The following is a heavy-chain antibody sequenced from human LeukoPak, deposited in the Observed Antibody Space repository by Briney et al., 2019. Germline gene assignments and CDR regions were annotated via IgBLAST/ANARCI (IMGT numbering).Heavy chain of an antibody. CDR1: GGSISSYY. CDR3: VRTSRGTRSPDV. V-gene: IGHV4-59*01. CDR2: IYYSGST. J-gene: IGHJ6*02. D-gene: IGHD1-1*01. Sequence: SETLSLTCTVSGGSISSYYWSWIRQPPGKGLEWIGYIYYSGSTNYNPSLKSRVTISVDTSKNQFSLKLSSVTAADTAVYYCVRTSRGTRSPDVWGQGTTVTVSS.